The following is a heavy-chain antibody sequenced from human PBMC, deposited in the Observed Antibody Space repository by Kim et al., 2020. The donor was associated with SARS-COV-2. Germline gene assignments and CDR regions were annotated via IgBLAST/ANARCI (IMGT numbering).Heavy chain of an antibody. J-gene: IGHJ3*02. CDR1: GFTFSSYS. CDR2: ISSSSSYI. Sequence: GGSLRLSCAASGFTFSSYSMNWVRQAPGKGLEWVSSISSSSSYIYYADSVKGRFTISRDNAKNSLYLQMNSLRAEDTAVYYCARVRFLEWLWDAFDIWGQGTMVTVSS. CDR3: ARVRFLEWLWDAFDI. V-gene: IGHV3-21*01. D-gene: IGHD3-3*01.